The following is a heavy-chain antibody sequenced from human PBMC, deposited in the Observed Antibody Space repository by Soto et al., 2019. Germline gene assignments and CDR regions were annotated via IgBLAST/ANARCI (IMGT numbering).Heavy chain of an antibody. D-gene: IGHD2-8*01. CDR1: GFTFSSYA. V-gene: IGHV3-30-3*01. Sequence: GGSLRLSCAASGFTFSSYAMHWVRQAPGKGLEWVAVISYDGSNKYYADSVKGRFTISRDNSKNTLYLQMNSLRAEDTAVYYCARDGLNGVCFLCGGWFDPWGQGTLVTVSS. CDR3: ARDGLNGVCFLCGGWFDP. J-gene: IGHJ5*02. CDR2: ISYDGSNK.